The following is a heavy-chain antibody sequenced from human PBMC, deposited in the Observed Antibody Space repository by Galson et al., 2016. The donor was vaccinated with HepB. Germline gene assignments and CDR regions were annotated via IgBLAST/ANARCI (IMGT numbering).Heavy chain of an antibody. D-gene: IGHD3-3*01. CDR1: GFTFSDYA. Sequence: SLRLSCAASGFTFSDYAMGWVRQAPGKGLEWVASISGIGGETYEADSVGGRFTISRDDSKNTMYLQMNRLRVEDTAVFYCAKVSRHDSWGGFATYGAFDVWGQGTTVIVSS. V-gene: IGHV3-23*01. CDR3: AKVSRHDSWGGFATYGAFDV. J-gene: IGHJ3*01. CDR2: ISGIGGET.